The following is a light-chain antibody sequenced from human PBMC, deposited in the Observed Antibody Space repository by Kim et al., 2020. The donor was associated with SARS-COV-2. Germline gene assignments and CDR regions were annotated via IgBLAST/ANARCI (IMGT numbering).Light chain of an antibody. V-gene: IGLV3-19*01. CDR1: SLRSYY. CDR3: NSRDTNNNVI. Sequence: SYELTQDPAVSVALGQTVRITCQGDSLRSYYATWYQQKPGEAPIVVIYGKNNRPSGIPDRFSGSSSGNTASLTITATQAGDEADYYCNSRDTNNNVIFGGGTQLTVL. CDR2: GKN. J-gene: IGLJ2*01.